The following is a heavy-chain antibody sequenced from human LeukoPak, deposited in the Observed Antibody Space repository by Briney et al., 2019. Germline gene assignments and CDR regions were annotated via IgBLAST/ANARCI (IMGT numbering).Heavy chain of an antibody. CDR1: EFISSSDS. J-gene: IGHJ4*02. D-gene: IGHD4-23*01. CDR3: ARDVYGGNSADYFDN. V-gene: IGHV3-21*01. CDR2: NSSSSSKI. Sequence: AASLILSYAASEFISSSDSMNWVRPTAGEGLERVSSNSSSSSKIYYQDSEKGGFTICRNNTKNSHYQLMSRLRAEDTALYYGARDVYGGNSADYFDNWGQGTLVTVSS.